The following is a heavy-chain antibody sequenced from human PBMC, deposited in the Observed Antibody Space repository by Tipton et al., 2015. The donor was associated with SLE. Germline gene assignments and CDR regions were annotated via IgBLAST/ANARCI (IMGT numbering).Heavy chain of an antibody. CDR1: GFTFSSFA. Sequence: SLRLSCAASGFTFSSFAMHWVRRTPGKGLEWLAFIWFDGSNTNYADSVKGRFTTSRDNSKDTLYLQMDGLRVEDTAVYYCARPCITMVQGVIITFDGMDVWGQGTTVTVSS. CDR2: IWFDGSNT. V-gene: IGHV3-33*01. CDR3: ARPCITMVQGVIITFDGMDV. D-gene: IGHD3-10*01. J-gene: IGHJ6*02.